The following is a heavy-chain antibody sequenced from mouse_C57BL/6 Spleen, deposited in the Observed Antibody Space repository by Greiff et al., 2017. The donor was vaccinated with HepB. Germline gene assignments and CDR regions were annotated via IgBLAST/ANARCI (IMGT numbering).Heavy chain of an antibody. V-gene: IGHV5-15*01. J-gene: IGHJ2*01. CDR2: ISNVGYSI. Sequence: DVQLQESGGGLVQPGGSLKLSCTASGFTFSDYGMAWVRQAPGKGLEWVAFISNVGYSIYYSDPVTSRFIISRENAKNSLYLEMSSLKSEDTATYYCARQHYLDYFDYWGQGTTLTVSS. CDR1: GFTFSDYG. D-gene: IGHD1-1*02. CDR3: ARQHYLDYFDY.